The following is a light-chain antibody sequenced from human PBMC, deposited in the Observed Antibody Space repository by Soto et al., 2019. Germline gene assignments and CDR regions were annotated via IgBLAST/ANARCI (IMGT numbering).Light chain of an antibody. V-gene: IGLV1-44*01. J-gene: IGLJ1*01. CDR3: AAWDDSLNGYV. CDR2: SED. Sequence: QSVLTQPPSASGTPGQRLSIFCSGSSSNIGGNTVNWYRQVPGTAPKLLIYSEDQRPSGVPDRFSGSKSATSASLAISGLQSEDEADYYCAAWDDSLNGYVFGTGTKVTVL. CDR1: SSNIGGNT.